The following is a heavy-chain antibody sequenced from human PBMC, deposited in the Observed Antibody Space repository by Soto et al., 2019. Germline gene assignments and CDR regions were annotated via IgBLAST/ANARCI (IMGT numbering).Heavy chain of an antibody. J-gene: IGHJ4*02. V-gene: IGHV3-23*01. CDR3: AKDLLFIVVVPAATDY. CDR2: ISGSGGST. Sequence: PGGSLRLSCAASGFTFSSYAMSWVRQAPGKGLEWVSAISGSGGSTYYADSVKGRFTISRDNSKNTLYLQMNSLRAEDTAVYYCAKDLLFIVVVPAATDYWGQGTLVTVSS. CDR1: GFTFSSYA. D-gene: IGHD2-2*01.